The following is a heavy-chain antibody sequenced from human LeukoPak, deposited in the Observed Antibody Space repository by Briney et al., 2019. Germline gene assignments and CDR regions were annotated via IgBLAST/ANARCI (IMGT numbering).Heavy chain of an antibody. V-gene: IGHV3-21*01. CDR3: ARDRSSSWYFDY. CDR1: GFIFSYYS. J-gene: IGHJ4*02. CDR2: ISSSSSYI. Sequence: GGSLRLSCAASGFIFSYYSMNWVRQAPGKGLEWVSSISSSSSYIYYADSVKGRFTISRDNAKNSLYLQMNSLRAEDTAVYYCARDRSSSWYFDYWGQGTLVTVSS. D-gene: IGHD6-13*01.